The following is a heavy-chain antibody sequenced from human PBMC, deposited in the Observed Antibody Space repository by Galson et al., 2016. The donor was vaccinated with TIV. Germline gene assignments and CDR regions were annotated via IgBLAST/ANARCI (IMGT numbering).Heavy chain of an antibody. CDR1: GFTFNIYA. Sequence: SLRLSCAVSGFTFNIYAMGWVRQAPGKGLECISSISSYISYIYYANSLRGRFTISKDNAKNSGDLQMTSLRFEDTAVYYCVRDAPTDGSGYSGGYFDSWGQGTLVTVSS. D-gene: IGHD3-22*01. V-gene: IGHV3-21*06. J-gene: IGHJ4*02. CDR3: VRDAPTDGSGYSGGYFDS. CDR2: ISSYISYI.